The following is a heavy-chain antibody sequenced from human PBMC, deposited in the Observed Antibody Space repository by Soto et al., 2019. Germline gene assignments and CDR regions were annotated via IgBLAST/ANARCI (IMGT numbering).Heavy chain of an antibody. J-gene: IGHJ6*02. CDR1: GYSFTDYP. CDR3: ARGDSTDCSNGVCSFFYNHDMDV. CDR2: INPTSGGT. D-gene: IGHD2-8*01. V-gene: IGHV1-2*04. Sequence: ASVKVSCEDSGYSFTDYPIHWVRQAPGQGLEWLGRINPTSGGTSTAQKYQGWVTMTANTSISTASMELTRLTSDDTAIYYCARGDSTDCSNGVCSFFYNHDMDVWGQGTTVTVS.